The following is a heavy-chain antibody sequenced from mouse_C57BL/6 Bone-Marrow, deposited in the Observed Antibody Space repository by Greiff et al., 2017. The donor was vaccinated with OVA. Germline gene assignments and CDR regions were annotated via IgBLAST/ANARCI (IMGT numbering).Heavy chain of an antibody. CDR3: TTIGDYYAMDY. V-gene: IGHV14-4*01. J-gene: IGHJ4*01. D-gene: IGHD2-14*01. CDR2: IDPENGDT. Sequence: VQLQQSGAELVRPGASVKLSCTASGFNIKDDYMHWVKQRPEQGLEWIGWIDPENGDTEYASKFQGKATITADTSSNTAYLQLSSLTSEDTAVYYCTTIGDYYAMDYWGQGTSVTVSS. CDR1: GFNIKDDY.